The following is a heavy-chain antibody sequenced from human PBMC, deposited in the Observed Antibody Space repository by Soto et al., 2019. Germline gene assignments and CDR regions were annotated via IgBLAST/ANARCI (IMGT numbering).Heavy chain of an antibody. D-gene: IGHD6-6*01. CDR3: AKDLEYSSSLGYYYGMDV. V-gene: IGHV3-23*01. Sequence: PGGSLRLSCAASGFTFSSYAMSWVRQAPGKGLEWVSAISGSGGSTYYADSVKGRFTISRDNSKNTLYLQMNSLRAEDTAVYYCAKDLEYSSSLGYYYGMDVWGQGTTVTVS. CDR1: GFTFSSYA. CDR2: ISGSGGST. J-gene: IGHJ6*02.